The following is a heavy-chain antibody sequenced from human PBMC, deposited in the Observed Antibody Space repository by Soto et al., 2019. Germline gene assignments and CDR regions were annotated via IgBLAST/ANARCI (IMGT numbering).Heavy chain of an antibody. V-gene: IGHV3-23*01. D-gene: IGHD3-3*01. CDR1: GFTFSSYA. CDR3: AKVVRDFWSGLHDYYYYGMDV. CDR2: ISGSGGST. Sequence: PGGSLRLSCAASGFTFSSYAMSWVRQAPGKGLEWVSAISGSGGSTYYADSVKGRFTISRDNSKNTLYLQMNSLRAEDTAVYYCAKVVRDFWSGLHDYYYYGMDVWGQGTTVTVSS. J-gene: IGHJ6*02.